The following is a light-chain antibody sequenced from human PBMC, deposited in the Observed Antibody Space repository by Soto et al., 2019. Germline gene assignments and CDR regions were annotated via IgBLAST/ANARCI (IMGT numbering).Light chain of an antibody. CDR1: QSVSSSY. V-gene: IGKV3-20*01. CDR3: QQDGSSPFT. J-gene: IGKJ3*01. CDR2: GAS. Sequence: ERVLTQSPGTLSMSPGERATLSCRASQSVSSSYSAWYQQKPGQDPRHLIYGASSRATGIPDRFSGSGSGTDFTLPISRLEPEDFAVYYCQQDGSSPFTFGPGTIVDIK.